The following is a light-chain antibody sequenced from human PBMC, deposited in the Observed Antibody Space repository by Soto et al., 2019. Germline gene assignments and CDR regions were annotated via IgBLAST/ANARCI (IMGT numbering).Light chain of an antibody. CDR3: QQYNDYPLT. CDR1: QSISSW. J-gene: IGKJ4*01. CDR2: KAS. V-gene: IGKV1-5*03. Sequence: DIQMTQSPSTLSASVGDRVTITCRASQSISSWLAWYQQKPGKAPKLLMYKASNVDSGVPSRFSGSGSGTEFTLTISILQPDDFATYHCQQYNDYPLTFGGGTKVEIK.